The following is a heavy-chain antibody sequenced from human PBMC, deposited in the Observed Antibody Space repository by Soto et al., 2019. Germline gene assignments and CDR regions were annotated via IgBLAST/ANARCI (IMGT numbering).Heavy chain of an antibody. D-gene: IGHD3-10*01. V-gene: IGHV1-8*01. CDR3: ARDPYYYGSGSYYNPYYYYGMDV. CDR2: MNPNSGNT. CDR1: GYTFTSYD. Sequence: ASVKVSCKASGYTFTSYDINWVRQATGQGLEWMGWMNPNSGNTGYAQKLQGRVTMTTDTSTSTAYMELRSLRSDDTAVYYCARDPYYYGSGSYYNPYYYYGMDVWGQGTTVTVS. J-gene: IGHJ6*02.